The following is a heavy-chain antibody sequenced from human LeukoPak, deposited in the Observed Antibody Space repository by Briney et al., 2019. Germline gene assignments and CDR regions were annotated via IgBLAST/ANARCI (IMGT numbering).Heavy chain of an antibody. CDR3: AKDLGFGELNRYDY. J-gene: IGHJ4*02. D-gene: IGHD3-10*01. Sequence: PGGSLRLSCAASEFTFSNYGMSWVRQAPGKGLEWVSAISGSGGSTYYADSVKGRFTISRDNSKNTLYLQMNSLRAEDTAVYYCAKDLGFGELNRYDYWGQGTLVTVSS. CDR2: ISGSGGST. CDR1: EFTFSNYG. V-gene: IGHV3-23*01.